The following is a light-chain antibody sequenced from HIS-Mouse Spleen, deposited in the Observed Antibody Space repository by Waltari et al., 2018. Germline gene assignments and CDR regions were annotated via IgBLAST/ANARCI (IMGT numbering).Light chain of an antibody. CDR1: QSLLHSNGYND. J-gene: IGKJ4*01. Sequence: DLVMTQSPLSLPVTPGQPASIPCRSSQSLLHSNGYNDLDWYLQKPGQSPQLLIYLGSNRASGVPDRFSGSGSGTDFTLKISRVEAEDVGVYYCMQALQTPLTFGGGTKVEIK. CDR3: MQALQTPLT. V-gene: IGKV2-28*01. CDR2: LGS.